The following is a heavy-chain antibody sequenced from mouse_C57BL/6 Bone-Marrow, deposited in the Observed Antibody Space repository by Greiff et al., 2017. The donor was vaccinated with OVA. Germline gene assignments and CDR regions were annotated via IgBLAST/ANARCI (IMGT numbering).Heavy chain of an antibody. CDR2: IYPGSGNT. J-gene: IGHJ2*01. CDR3: ARRTRYGSYFDY. V-gene: IGHV1-76*01. D-gene: IGHD2-2*01. CDR1: GYTFTDYY. Sequence: QVQLKQSGAELVRPGASVKLSCKASGYTFTDYYINWVKQRPGQGLEWIARIYPGSGNTYYNEKFKGKATLTAEKSSSTAYMQLSSLTSEDSAVYFCARRTRYGSYFDYWGQGTTLTVSS.